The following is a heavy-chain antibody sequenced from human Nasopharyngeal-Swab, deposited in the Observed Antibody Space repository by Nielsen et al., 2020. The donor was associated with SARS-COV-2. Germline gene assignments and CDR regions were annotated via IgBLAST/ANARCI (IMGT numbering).Heavy chain of an antibody. Sequence: GGSLRLSCAASGFTVSSNYMSWVRQAPGKGMERVSVIYSGGSTYYADSVKGRFTISRDNSKNTLYLQMNSLRAEDTAVYYCARDLYRQQWPLYNYYGMDVWGQGTTVTVSS. J-gene: IGHJ6*02. CDR2: IYSGGST. CDR1: GFTVSSNY. D-gene: IGHD6-19*01. CDR3: ARDLYRQQWPLYNYYGMDV. V-gene: IGHV3-53*01.